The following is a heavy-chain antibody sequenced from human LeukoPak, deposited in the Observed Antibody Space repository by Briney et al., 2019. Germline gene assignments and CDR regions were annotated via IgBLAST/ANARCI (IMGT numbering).Heavy chain of an antibody. V-gene: IGHV3-33*08. CDR2: IWYDGSKK. CDR1: GFTFSSYS. D-gene: IGHD6-19*01. Sequence: PGGSLRLSCAASGFTFSSYSMNWVRQAPGKGLEWVAIIWYDGSKKYYADSVKGRFTISRDNSKNTLYLQLTSLRAEDTALYYCARDLHSSGWHVGSAGYWGQGTLVTVSS. J-gene: IGHJ4*02. CDR3: ARDLHSSGWHVGSAGY.